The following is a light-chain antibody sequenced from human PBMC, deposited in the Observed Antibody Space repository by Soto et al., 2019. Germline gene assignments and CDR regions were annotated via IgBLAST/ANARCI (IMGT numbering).Light chain of an antibody. CDR3: QQRSDWPST. J-gene: IGKJ4*01. CDR1: QSVSSY. Sequence: EIVLTQSPATLSLSPGERXXXSCRASQSVSSYLAWYQQKPGQAPRLLIYDASNRATGIPARFSGSGSGTDFTLTISSLEPDDFAVYYCQQRSDWPSTFGGGTKVQIK. V-gene: IGKV3-11*01. CDR2: DAS.